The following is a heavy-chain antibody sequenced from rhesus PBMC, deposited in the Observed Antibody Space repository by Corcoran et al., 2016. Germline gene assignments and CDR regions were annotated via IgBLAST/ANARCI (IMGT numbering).Heavy chain of an antibody. J-gene: IGHJ4*01. CDR2: INGNRENT. CDR1: GASISSNW. V-gene: IGHV4-80*01. CDR3: ARDPNSWNYIALGEGVP. D-gene: IGHD1-1-1*01. Sequence: QVQLQESGPGLVKPSETLSLTCTVSGASISSNWWSWIRQPPGTGLGGIGEINGNRENTNPHPSLKGRVTSSKAASKTQFSLKLSSVTAADTAVYYCARDPNSWNYIALGEGVPWGQGVLVTVSS.